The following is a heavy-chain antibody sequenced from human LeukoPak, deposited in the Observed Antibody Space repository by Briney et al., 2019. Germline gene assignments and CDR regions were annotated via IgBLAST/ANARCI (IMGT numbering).Heavy chain of an antibody. CDR3: ARSGYDVKYFDY. D-gene: IGHD5-12*01. CDR1: GGSFSSSDYY. J-gene: IGHJ4*02. V-gene: IGHV4-39*07. Sequence: SETLSLTCTVSGGSFSSSDYYWGWIRQPPGKGLEWIGSIYYSGSTYYNPSLKSRVTISVDTSKNQFSLKLSSVTAADTAVYYCARSGYDVKYFDYWGQGTLVTVSS. CDR2: IYYSGST.